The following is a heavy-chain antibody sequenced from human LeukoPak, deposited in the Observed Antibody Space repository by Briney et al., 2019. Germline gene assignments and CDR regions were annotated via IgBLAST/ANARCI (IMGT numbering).Heavy chain of an antibody. Sequence: PGGSLRLSCAASGFTFSYYSMNWVRQAPGKGLEWVSYISSSSTIYYADSVKGRFTISRDNAKNSLYLQMNSLRDEDTAVYYCARDGGNSYECDYWGQGILVTVSS. CDR3: ARDGGNSYECDY. V-gene: IGHV3-48*02. J-gene: IGHJ4*02. CDR2: ISSSSTI. CDR1: GFTFSYYS. D-gene: IGHD5-18*01.